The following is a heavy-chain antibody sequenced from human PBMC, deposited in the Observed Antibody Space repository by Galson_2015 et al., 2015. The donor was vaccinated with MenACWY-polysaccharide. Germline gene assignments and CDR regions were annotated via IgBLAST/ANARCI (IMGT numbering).Heavy chain of an antibody. J-gene: IGHJ4*02. CDR3: AKGYYYGSGSSNYFDY. CDR2: ISWNSGSI. V-gene: IGHV3-9*01. D-gene: IGHD3-10*01. CDR1: GFTFDDYA. Sequence: SLRLSCAASGFTFDDYAMHWVRQAPGKGLEWVSGISWNSGSIGYADSVKGRFTISRDNAKNSLYLQMNSLRAEDTALYYCAKGYYYGSGSSNYFDYWGQGPLVTVSS.